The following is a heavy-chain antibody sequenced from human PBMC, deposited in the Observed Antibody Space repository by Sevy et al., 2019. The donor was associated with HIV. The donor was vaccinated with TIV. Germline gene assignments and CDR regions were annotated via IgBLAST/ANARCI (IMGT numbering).Heavy chain of an antibody. CDR1: GFSFKNYP. Sequence: GGSLRLSCAGSGFSFKNYPMSWVRQAPGKGLEWVCTISGSGATIFYADSLKGRFIVSRDNSKDTVFLQMNSLTVDDTGTYYCTKAKTQLQSPFGVWGQGAVVTVSS. D-gene: IGHD3-10*01. V-gene: IGHV3-23*01. CDR2: ISGSGATI. J-gene: IGHJ4*03. CDR3: TKAKTQLQSPFGV.